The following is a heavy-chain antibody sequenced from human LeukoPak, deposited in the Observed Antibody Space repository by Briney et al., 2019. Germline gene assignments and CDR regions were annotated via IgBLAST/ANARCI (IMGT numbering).Heavy chain of an antibody. V-gene: IGHV3-23*01. Sequence: PGGSLRLSCAASGFTFSSYAMSWVRQAPGKGLEWVSAISGSGGSTYYADSVKGRFTISRDNSKNTLYLQMNSLRAEDTAVYYCAKSPFWDIVVVPAAMHFDYWGQGTLVTVSS. CDR2: ISGSGGST. CDR3: AKSPFWDIVVVPAAMHFDY. D-gene: IGHD2-2*01. CDR1: GFTFSSYA. J-gene: IGHJ4*02.